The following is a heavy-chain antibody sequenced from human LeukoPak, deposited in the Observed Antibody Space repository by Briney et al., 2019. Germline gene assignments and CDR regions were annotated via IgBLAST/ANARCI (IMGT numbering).Heavy chain of an antibody. CDR3: ARDWGFPSSGWYLHYYYGMDV. Sequence: SETLSLTCTVSGGSISSSSYYWGWIRQPPGKGLEWIGSIYYSGSTYYNPSLKSRVTISVDTSKNQFSLKLSSVTAADTAVYYCARDWGFPSSGWYLHYYYGMDVWGQGTTVTVSS. CDR1: GGSISSSSYY. J-gene: IGHJ6*02. D-gene: IGHD6-19*01. CDR2: IYYSGST. V-gene: IGHV4-39*07.